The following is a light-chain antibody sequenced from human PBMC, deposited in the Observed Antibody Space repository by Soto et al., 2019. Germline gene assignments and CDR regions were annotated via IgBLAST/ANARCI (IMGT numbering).Light chain of an antibody. Sequence: DIQLTQSPSSLSASVGDRVTITCRASQSISSNLHWYQQKPGNAPKLLIHTAASLQSGVPSRFSGSGSGTDFTLTIASLQLEDFAIYYCQQSNSLPQTFGQGTKVEIK. J-gene: IGKJ1*01. CDR1: QSISSN. V-gene: IGKV1-39*01. CDR3: QQSNSLPQT. CDR2: TAA.